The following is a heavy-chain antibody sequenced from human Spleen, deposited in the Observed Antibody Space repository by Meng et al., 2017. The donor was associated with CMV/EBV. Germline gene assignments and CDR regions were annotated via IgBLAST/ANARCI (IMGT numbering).Heavy chain of an antibody. V-gene: IGHV3-48*04. Sequence: GGSLRLSCAASGFTFSSYTTHWVRQAPGKGLEWVSYISSSSTIYYADSVKGRFTISRDNAKNSLYLQMNSLRAEDTAVYYCARCPYSYGDWYFDLWGRGTLVTVSS. CDR2: ISSSSTI. D-gene: IGHD5-18*01. CDR3: ARCPYSYGDWYFDL. J-gene: IGHJ2*01. CDR1: GFTFSSYT.